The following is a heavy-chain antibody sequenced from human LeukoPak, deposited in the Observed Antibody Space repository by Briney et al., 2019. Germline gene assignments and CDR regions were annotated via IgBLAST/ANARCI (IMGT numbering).Heavy chain of an antibody. Sequence: GGSLRLSCAASGFTFSSYEMNWVRQAPGKGLEWVSYISSSGSTIYYADSVKGRFTISRDNAKNSLYLQMNSLRAEDTAVYYCARKTIVVVTPSEFWGQGTLVTVSS. J-gene: IGHJ4*01. CDR2: ISSSGSTI. CDR1: GFTFSSYE. V-gene: IGHV3-48*03. D-gene: IGHD3-22*01. CDR3: ARKTIVVVTPSEF.